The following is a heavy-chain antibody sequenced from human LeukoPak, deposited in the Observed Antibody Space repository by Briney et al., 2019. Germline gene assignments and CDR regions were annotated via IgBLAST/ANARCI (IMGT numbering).Heavy chain of an antibody. CDR2: ISYDGSNK. Sequence: GGSLRLSCAASGFTFSSYAMHWVRQAPGKGLEWVAVISYDGSNKYYADSVKGRFTISRDNSKNTLYLQMNSLRAEDTAVYYCARGYSSSYGFDPWGQGTLVTVSS. CDR1: GFTFSSYA. CDR3: ARGYSSSYGFDP. D-gene: IGHD6-6*01. V-gene: IGHV3-30-3*01. J-gene: IGHJ5*02.